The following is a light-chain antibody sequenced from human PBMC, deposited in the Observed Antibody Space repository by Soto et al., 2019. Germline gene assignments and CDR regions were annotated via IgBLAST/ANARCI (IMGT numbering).Light chain of an antibody. CDR3: QQSYTTPLT. CDR2: VES. Sequence: DIQMTQSPYTLSASVGDRVTITCRASQHINTWLAWYQQKSGKAPKLLISVESNLQSGVPSRFSGRGSGTEFTLTISSLQPEDFATYYCQQSYTTPLTFGGGTKVEI. CDR1: QHINTW. V-gene: IGKV1-39*01. J-gene: IGKJ4*01.